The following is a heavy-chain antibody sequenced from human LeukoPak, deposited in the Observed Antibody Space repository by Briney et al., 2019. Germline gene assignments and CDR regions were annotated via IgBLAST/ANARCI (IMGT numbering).Heavy chain of an antibody. V-gene: IGHV3-74*03. J-gene: IGHJ5*01. D-gene: IGHD6-19*01. CDR1: GFTFSGYW. CDR2: INSDGYSI. CDR3: TRAGYSSGFDS. Sequence: GGSLRLSCAASGFTFSGYWMHWVRHAPGKGLVWVSRINSDGYSITYADSAKGRFTISRDNAKNTLYLQMNSLIAEDTAVYFCTRAGYSSGFDSGGQGTLVTVSS.